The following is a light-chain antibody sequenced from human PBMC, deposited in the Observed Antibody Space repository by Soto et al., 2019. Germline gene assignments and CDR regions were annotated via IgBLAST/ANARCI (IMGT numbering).Light chain of an antibody. V-gene: IGLV1-51*01. CDR2: DNN. Sequence: QSVLTQPPSVSAAPGQKVTISCSGSSSNIGNNYVSWYQQLPGTAPKLLIYDNNKRPSGIPDRFSGSKSGTSATLGITGLQTGDEADNYCGTWDSRLSAVVFGGGTKVTVL. CDR3: GTWDSRLSAVV. J-gene: IGLJ2*01. CDR1: SSNIGNNY.